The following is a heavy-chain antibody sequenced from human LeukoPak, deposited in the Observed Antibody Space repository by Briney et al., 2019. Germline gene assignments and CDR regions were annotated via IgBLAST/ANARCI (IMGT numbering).Heavy chain of an antibody. CDR1: DDSIYTSTYY. CDR2: IYYSGST. D-gene: IGHD6-19*01. CDR3: ARGSPASSGWSVYYFDY. J-gene: IGHJ4*02. Sequence: SETLSLTCTVSDDSIYTSTYYWGWIRQPPGKGLEWIGYIYYSGSTNYNPSLKSRVTISVDTSKNQFSLKLSSVTAADTAVYYCARGSPASSGWSVYYFDYWGQGTLVTVSS. V-gene: IGHV4-61*05.